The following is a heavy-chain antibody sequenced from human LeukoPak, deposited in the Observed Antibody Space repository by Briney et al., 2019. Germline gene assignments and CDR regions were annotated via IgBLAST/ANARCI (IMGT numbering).Heavy chain of an antibody. CDR2: ISSTSKTI. CDR3: AREGTGRYYYYYYMDV. D-gene: IGHD1-1*01. Sequence: GGSLRLSCAASGFTFSSYSMNWVRQAPGKGLEWVSYISSTSKTIYYADSVKGRFTISRDNAKNSLYLQMNSLRAEDTAVYYCAREGTGRYYYYYYMDVWGKGTTVTISS. CDR1: GFTFSSYS. V-gene: IGHV3-48*01. J-gene: IGHJ6*03.